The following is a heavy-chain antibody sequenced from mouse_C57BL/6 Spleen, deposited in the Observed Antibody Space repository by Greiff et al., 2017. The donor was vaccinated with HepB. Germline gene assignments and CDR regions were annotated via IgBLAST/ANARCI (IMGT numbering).Heavy chain of an antibody. J-gene: IGHJ2*01. V-gene: IGHV14-2*01. D-gene: IGHD2-3*01. Sequence: EVHLHHSGAELVKPGASVKLSCTASGFNFKDYYIPWVKQRPEQGLEWIGRFDPEDGETKYAPKFQGKATITADTSSNTAYLQLSSLTSEDTAVYYCARGEWLLQYFDYWGQGTTLTVSS. CDR2: FDPEDGET. CDR1: GFNFKDYY. CDR3: ARGEWLLQYFDY.